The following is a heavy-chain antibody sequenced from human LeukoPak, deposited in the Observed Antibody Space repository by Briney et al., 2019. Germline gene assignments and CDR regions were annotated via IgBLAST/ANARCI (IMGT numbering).Heavy chain of an antibody. Sequence: KPGGSLRLFCAASVFTFSFYYISWVRQAPGKGLEGVSYITSSSYTNYAASVKDRFTIYRDNGKNSLYLQMNRLRAEDTDIYYCARLVVVAATPGYFDYWGQGTLVTVSS. J-gene: IGHJ4*02. D-gene: IGHD2-15*01. CDR1: VFTFSFYY. V-gene: IGHV3-11*06. CDR3: ARLVVVAATPGYFDY. CDR2: ITSSSYT.